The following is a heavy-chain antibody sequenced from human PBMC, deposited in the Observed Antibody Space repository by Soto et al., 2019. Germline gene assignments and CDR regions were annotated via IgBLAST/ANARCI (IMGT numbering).Heavy chain of an antibody. CDR3: ASESVDNRYYFDY. D-gene: IGHD5-12*01. CDR1: GYTFTYRY. CDR2: ITPFNGNT. V-gene: IGHV1-45*02. Sequence: SVKVSFKASGYTFTYRYLHWLRQAPGQALEWMGWITPFNGNTNYAQKFQDRVTITRDRSMSTAYMELSSLRSEDTAMYYCASESVDNRYYFDYWGQRTLVTVSS. J-gene: IGHJ4*02.